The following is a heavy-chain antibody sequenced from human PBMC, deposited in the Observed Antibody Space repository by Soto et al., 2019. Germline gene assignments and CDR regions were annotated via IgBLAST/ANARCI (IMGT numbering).Heavy chain of an antibody. Sequence: ASVKVSCKASGYTFTSYGISWVRQAPGQGLEWMGWISGYNANTKYAQILQGRVTMTTDTSTSTACMELRSLRSDDTAVYYCARDSGPWFGELLWGGMDVWGQGTTVTVSS. CDR2: ISGYNANT. V-gene: IGHV1-18*01. J-gene: IGHJ6*02. CDR3: ARDSGPWFGELLWGGMDV. CDR1: GYTFTSYG. D-gene: IGHD3-10*01.